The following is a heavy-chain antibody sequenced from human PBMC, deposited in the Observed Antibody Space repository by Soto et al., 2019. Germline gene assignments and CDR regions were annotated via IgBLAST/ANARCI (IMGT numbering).Heavy chain of an antibody. D-gene: IGHD4-4*01. Sequence: LVKVSCKASGGTFSSYAISWVRQAPGQGLEWMGGIIPIFGTANYAQKFQGRVTITADESTSTAYMELSSLRSEDTAVYYCARDPLPHDYTTNPNYYYYGMDVWGQGTTVTVSS. CDR1: GGTFSSYA. CDR2: IIPIFGTA. J-gene: IGHJ6*02. V-gene: IGHV1-69*13. CDR3: ARDPLPHDYTTNPNYYYYGMDV.